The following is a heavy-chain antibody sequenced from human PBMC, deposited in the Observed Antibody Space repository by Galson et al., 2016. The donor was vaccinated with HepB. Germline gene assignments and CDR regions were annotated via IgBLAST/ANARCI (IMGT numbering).Heavy chain of an antibody. V-gene: IGHV4-59*08. CDR1: GGPI. D-gene: IGHD1-26*01. CDR2: MYYSGNT. J-gene: IGHJ4*02. CDR3: ARRRPATNPHYFDF. Sequence: QVHLQESGPGLVKPSETLSLTCTISGGPIRWIRQPPGKGLEWIGYMYYSGNTNYTPSPESRVTMSVEPSKNQFSLKLISVTAADTAVYYCARRRPATNPHYFDFWGQGILVTVSS.